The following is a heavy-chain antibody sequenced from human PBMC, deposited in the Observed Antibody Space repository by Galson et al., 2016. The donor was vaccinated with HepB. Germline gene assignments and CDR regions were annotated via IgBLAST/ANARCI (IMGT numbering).Heavy chain of an antibody. J-gene: IGHJ3*02. CDR1: GFSFNDFY. CDR2: ISHSGNTR. CDR3: ATDVRGGASDI. Sequence: SLRLSCAASGFSFNDFYMSWIRQPPGKALEWISYISHSGNTREYADSVRGRFTVSRDNNKNSVYLQLNSLRAEDTALYYCATDVRGGASDIWGQGTMITVSS. V-gene: IGHV3-11*01.